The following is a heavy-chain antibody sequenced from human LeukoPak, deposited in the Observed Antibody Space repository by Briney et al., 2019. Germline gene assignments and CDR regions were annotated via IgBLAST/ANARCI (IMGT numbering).Heavy chain of an antibody. J-gene: IGHJ4*02. CDR1: GGSISSSSYY. V-gene: IGHV4-39*01. D-gene: IGHD6-13*01. CDR3: AKHANYDRLAAAVTY. Sequence: PSETLSLTCTVSGGSISSSSYYWGWSRQPPGEGLEWIGCIYYSGSTYYNPYLKIRVTITVDTSKNQFSLKLSSVTAADTAVYSCAKHANYDRLAAAVTYWGQGTLVTVSS. CDR2: IYYSGST.